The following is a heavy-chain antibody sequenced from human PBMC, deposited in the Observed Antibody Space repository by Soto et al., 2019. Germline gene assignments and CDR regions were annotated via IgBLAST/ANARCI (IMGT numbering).Heavy chain of an antibody. CDR2: IYYSGST. V-gene: IGHV4-39*01. Sequence: SETLSLTCTVSGGSISSSSYYWGWIRQPPGKGLEWIGSIYYSGSTYYNPSLKSRVTISVDTSKNQFSLKLSSVTAADTAVYYCASPGPFLEWDFDYWGQGTLVTVSS. D-gene: IGHD3-3*02. CDR3: ASPGPFLEWDFDY. J-gene: IGHJ4*02. CDR1: GGSISSSSYY.